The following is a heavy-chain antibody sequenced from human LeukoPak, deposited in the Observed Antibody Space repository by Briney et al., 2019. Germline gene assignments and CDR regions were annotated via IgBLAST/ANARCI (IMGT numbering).Heavy chain of an antibody. CDR1: GYTFTSYD. CDR2: MNPNSGNT. D-gene: IGHD6-19*01. J-gene: IGHJ6*02. V-gene: IGHV1-8*01. CDR3: ARDRYSSGWSNYYYYGMDV. Sequence: ASVKVSCKASGYTFTSYDINWVRQATGQGLEWMGWMNPNSGNTGYAQKFQGRVTMTRNTSISTAYMELSSLRSEDTAVYYCARDRYSSGWSNYYYYGMDVWGQGTTVTVSS.